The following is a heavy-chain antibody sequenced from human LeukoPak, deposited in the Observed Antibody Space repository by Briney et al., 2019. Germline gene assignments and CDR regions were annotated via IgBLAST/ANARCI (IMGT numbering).Heavy chain of an antibody. CDR2: ISSSSSYI. J-gene: IGHJ4*02. Sequence: KPGGSLRLSCAASGFTFSSYSMNWVRQAPGKGLEWVSSISSSSSYIYYADSVKGRFTISRDNAKNSPYLQMNSLRAEDTAVYYCARDRWDSSGWYEAADYWGQGTLVTVSS. V-gene: IGHV3-21*01. D-gene: IGHD6-19*01. CDR3: ARDRWDSSGWYEAADY. CDR1: GFTFSSYS.